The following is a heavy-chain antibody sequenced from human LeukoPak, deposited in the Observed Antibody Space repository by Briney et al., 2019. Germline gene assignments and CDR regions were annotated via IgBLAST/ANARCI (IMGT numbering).Heavy chain of an antibody. Sequence: GGSLRLSCAASGFTFSSYSMNWVRQAPGKGLEWVSSISSSSSYIYYADSVKGRFTISRDNAKNSLYLQMNSLRAEDTAVYYCARGFELLYYYYYYYMDAWGKGTTVTVSS. CDR1: GFTFSSYS. CDR2: ISSSSSYI. V-gene: IGHV3-21*01. D-gene: IGHD3-10*01. CDR3: ARGFELLYYYYYYYMDA. J-gene: IGHJ6*03.